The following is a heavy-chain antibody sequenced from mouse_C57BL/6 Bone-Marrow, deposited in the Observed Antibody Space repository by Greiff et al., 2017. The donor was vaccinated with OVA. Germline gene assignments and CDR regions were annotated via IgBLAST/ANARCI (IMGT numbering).Heavy chain of an antibody. V-gene: IGHV5-12*01. CDR1: GFTFSDYY. Sequence: EVQGVESGGGLVQPGGSLKLSCAASGFTFSDYYMYWVRQTPEKRLEWVAYISNGGGSTYYPDTVKGRFTISRDNAKNTLYLQMSRLKSEDTAMYYCARHYGSSYNAMDYWGQGTSVTVSS. CDR2: ISNGGGST. D-gene: IGHD1-1*01. J-gene: IGHJ4*01. CDR3: ARHYGSSYNAMDY.